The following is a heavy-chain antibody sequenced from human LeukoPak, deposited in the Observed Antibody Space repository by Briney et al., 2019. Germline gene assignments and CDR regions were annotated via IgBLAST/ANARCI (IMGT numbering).Heavy chain of an antibody. D-gene: IGHD3-10*01. CDR2: INHSGST. CDR3: AREGFGELSYLDY. J-gene: IGHJ4*02. CDR1: GGSFSGYY. Sequence: SETLSLTCAVYGGSFSGYYWSWIRQPPGKGLEWIGEINHSGSTNYNPSLKSRVTISVDTSKNQFSLKLSSVTAADTAVYYCAREGFGELSYLDYWGQGTLSPSPQ. V-gene: IGHV4-34*01.